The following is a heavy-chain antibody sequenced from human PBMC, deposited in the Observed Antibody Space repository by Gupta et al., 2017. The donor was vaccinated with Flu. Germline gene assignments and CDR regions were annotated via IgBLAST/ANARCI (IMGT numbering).Heavy chain of an antibody. CDR1: GGTLSRFV. CDR3: AREVVGEVVVAATLFGMAV. Sequence: QLQLVQSRAEGNKTGSSVKVSCKGSGGTLSRFVISWVRQTNGQGLEWMGGIIPKTGTANYAQKFQGRVTITADESTNTVYMELRSLRDEDTAVYFCAREVVGEVVVAATLFGMAVWGQGTTVTVS. CDR2: IIPKTGTA. D-gene: IGHD2-15*01. V-gene: IGHV1-69*01. J-gene: IGHJ6*02.